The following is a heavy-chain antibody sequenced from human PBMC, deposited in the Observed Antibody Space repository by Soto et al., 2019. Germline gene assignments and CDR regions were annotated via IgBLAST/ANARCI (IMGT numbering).Heavy chain of an antibody. J-gene: IGHJ6*02. V-gene: IGHV1-18*01. D-gene: IGHD1-26*01. Sequence: QVQLVQSGPEVKKPGASVKVSCDASGYTFTTTAFSWVRQAPAQGLEWMGWISTYNVDPNSAQKFPDRVTMIADISTGTVYMELMSLKSDDTAVYYCARQGSWPYYYFALDVLGAGAPGTVSS. CDR1: GYTFTTTA. CDR2: ISTYNVDP. CDR3: ARQGSWPYYYFALDV.